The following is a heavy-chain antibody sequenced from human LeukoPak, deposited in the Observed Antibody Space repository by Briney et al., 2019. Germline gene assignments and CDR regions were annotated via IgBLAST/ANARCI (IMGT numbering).Heavy chain of an antibody. Sequence: PGGSLRLSCAASGFTFSSYGMHWVRQAPGKGLEWVAVISYDGSNKYYADSVKGRFTISRDNSKNTLYLQMNSLRAEDTAVYYCAKGLYGSGSYYCDYWGQGTLVTVSS. CDR3: AKGLYGSGSYYCDY. CDR2: ISYDGSNK. V-gene: IGHV3-30*18. J-gene: IGHJ4*02. D-gene: IGHD3-10*01. CDR1: GFTFSSYG.